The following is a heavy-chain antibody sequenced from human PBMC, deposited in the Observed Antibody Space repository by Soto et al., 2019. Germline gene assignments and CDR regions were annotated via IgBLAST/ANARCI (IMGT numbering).Heavy chain of an antibody. V-gene: IGHV3-64*01. J-gene: IGHJ4*02. CDR2: INTNGVNT. D-gene: IGHD6-19*01. CDR3: ARGRVEDSSGWATYFDY. Sequence: EVQLVESGGGLVQPGGSLRLSCAASGFTFSGYSMFWVRQAPGKGLEYVSAINTNGVNTFYAKSVKGRFTISRDNSKNTMYLQMGILRAEDMAVYYCARGRVEDSSGWATYFDYWGQGTLVTVSS. CDR1: GFTFSGYS.